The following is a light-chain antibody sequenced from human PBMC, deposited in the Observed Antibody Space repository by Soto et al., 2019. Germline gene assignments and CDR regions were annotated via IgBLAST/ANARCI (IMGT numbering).Light chain of an antibody. Sequence: EIVLTQSPDTLSLSPGERATLSCRASQSVGSSLGCYQQKPGQAPRILIYDASKRATGIPARFSGSGSGTDFTLTISSLEPEDFAVYYCQQRSNWPPEVTFGPGTKVDIK. V-gene: IGKV3-11*01. CDR1: QSVGSS. J-gene: IGKJ3*01. CDR3: QQRSNWPPEVT. CDR2: DAS.